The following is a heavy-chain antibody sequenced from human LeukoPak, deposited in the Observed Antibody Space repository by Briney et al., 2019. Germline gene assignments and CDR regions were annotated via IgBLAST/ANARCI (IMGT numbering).Heavy chain of an antibody. Sequence: PGRSLRLSCAASGFTFTNYAMSWVRQAPGKGLEWVSAISGSGTRTYYADSVKGRFTISRDNSKNTLYLQMNSLRAEDRAVYYCAKEQTSSGFFDYWGQGTLVTVSS. J-gene: IGHJ4*02. CDR2: ISGSGTRT. D-gene: IGHD2-2*01. CDR1: GFTFTNYA. V-gene: IGHV3-23*01. CDR3: AKEQTSSGFFDY.